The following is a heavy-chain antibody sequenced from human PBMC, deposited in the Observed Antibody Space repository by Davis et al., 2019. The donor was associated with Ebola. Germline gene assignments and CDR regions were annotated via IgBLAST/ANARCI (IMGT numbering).Heavy chain of an antibody. CDR1: GFTFSASS. Sequence: PGESLKISCAASGFTFSASSMNWVRQAPGKGLEWVSHISSSRSATYYADSVKGRFTISRDNVKNSLHLQMNSLRDEDRAGYYVARGVDYGFDIWGQGTMVTVSS. CDR3: ARGVDYGFDI. CDR2: ISSSRSAT. V-gene: IGHV3-48*02. D-gene: IGHD2-21*02. J-gene: IGHJ3*02.